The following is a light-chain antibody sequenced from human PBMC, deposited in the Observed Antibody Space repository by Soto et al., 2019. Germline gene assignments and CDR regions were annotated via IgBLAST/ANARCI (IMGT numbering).Light chain of an antibody. CDR3: LQDHDYPWT. CDR1: QSISSY. V-gene: IGKV1-6*01. CDR2: DAS. Sequence: IQMTQSPSSLSASVGDRVTITCRASQSISSYLNWYQQKPGKAPNLLIYDASTLQGGVPSRFSGSGSGTQFTLTINNLQPEDSATYFCLQDHDYPWTFGHGTKVDIK. J-gene: IGKJ1*01.